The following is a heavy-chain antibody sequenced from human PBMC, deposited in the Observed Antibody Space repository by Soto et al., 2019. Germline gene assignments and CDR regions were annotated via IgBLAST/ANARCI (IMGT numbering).Heavy chain of an antibody. CDR3: ARHGSREVGRFDY. Sequence: HVQLQESGPGLVKPSETLSLTCTVSVDSISGYYWNWIRQPPGKGLEWIGYIYYSGSTNYNPSLKSRVSISVDTSKNPFSLNLTSVTAADTAIYYCARHGSREVGRFDYWGQGILVSVSS. CDR1: VDSISGYY. D-gene: IGHD2-2*01. J-gene: IGHJ4*02. CDR2: IYYSGST. V-gene: IGHV4-59*08.